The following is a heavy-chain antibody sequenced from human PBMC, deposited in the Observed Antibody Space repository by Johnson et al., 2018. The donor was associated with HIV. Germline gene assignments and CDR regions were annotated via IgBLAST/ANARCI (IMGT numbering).Heavy chain of an antibody. CDR2: ISWNSGSI. J-gene: IGHJ3*02. CDR3: ASIDAFDI. CDR1: GFTVSTNY. V-gene: IGHV3-9*01. Sequence: QLVESGGGLVHPGGSLRLSCTASGFTVSTNYMHWVRQAPGKGLEWVSGISWNSGSIGYADSVKGRLTISRDNSKNTLYLQMNSLRAEDTAVYYCASIDAFDIWGQGTMVTVSS.